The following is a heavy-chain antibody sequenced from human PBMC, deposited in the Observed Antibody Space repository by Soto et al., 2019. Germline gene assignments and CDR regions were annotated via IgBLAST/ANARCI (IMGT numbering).Heavy chain of an antibody. Sequence: GGSLRLSCAASGFTVSSNYMSWVRQAPGKGLEWVSVIYSGGSTYYADSVKGRFTISRHNSTNTLYLQMNSLRAEDTAVSYGARDHTFSGDQIVRHAFDIWGQGTMVTVSS. V-gene: IGHV3-53*04. J-gene: IGHJ3*02. CDR2: IYSGGST. D-gene: IGHD6-6*01. CDR1: GFTVSSNY. CDR3: ARDHTFSGDQIVRHAFDI.